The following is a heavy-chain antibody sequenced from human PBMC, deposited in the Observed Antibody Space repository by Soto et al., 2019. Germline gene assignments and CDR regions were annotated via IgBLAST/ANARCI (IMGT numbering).Heavy chain of an antibody. J-gene: IGHJ4*02. V-gene: IGHV4-59*01. CDR2: IYYSGST. D-gene: IGHD5-12*01. CDR3: ARVMREMATIPGAFDY. Sequence: QVQLQESGPGLVKPSETLSLTCTVSGGSISSYYWSWIRQPPGKGLEWIGYIYYSGSTNYNPSLKSRVTISVDTSKNQFSLKLSSVTAPDTAVYYFARVMREMATIPGAFDYWGQGTLVTVSS. CDR1: GGSISSYY.